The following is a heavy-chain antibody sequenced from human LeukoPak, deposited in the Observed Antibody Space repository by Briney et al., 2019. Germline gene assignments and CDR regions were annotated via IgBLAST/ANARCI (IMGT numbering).Heavy chain of an antibody. CDR3: ARGQLTDPRIDY. CDR1: GFTFRGYS. Sequence: GGPLRLSCAASGFTFRGYSMNWVRQAPGKGLEWVSHISSGSSTIYYADSVKGRFTISRDNAKNSLYLQMNSLRAEDTAVYYCARGQLTDPRIDYWGQGTLVTVSS. J-gene: IGHJ4*02. CDR2: ISSGSSTI. D-gene: IGHD6-13*01. V-gene: IGHV3-48*04.